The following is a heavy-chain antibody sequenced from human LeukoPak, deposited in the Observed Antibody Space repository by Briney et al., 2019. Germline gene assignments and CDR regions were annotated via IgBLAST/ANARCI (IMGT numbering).Heavy chain of an antibody. CDR1: GDSVSSSNW. Sequence: SETLSLTCAVSGDSVSSSNWWTWVRQPPGKGLEWIGEIYRGGSTNYNPSLKSRVTIPVDKSKNQFSLKLSSVTAADTAVYYCARSGGNSDLDYWGQGTLVTVSS. J-gene: IGHJ4*02. V-gene: IGHV4-4*02. CDR3: ARSGGNSDLDY. CDR2: IYRGGST. D-gene: IGHD4-23*01.